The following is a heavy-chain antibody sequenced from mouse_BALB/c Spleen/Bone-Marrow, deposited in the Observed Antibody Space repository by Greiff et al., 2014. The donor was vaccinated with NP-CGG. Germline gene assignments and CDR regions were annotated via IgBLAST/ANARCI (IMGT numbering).Heavy chain of an antibody. V-gene: IGHV1-67*01. Sequence: VQLQQSGAELVRPGVSVKISCKGSGYTFTDYAVHWVKQSHTKSLEWIGLISSYHGDATYNQKFKGKATMTVDKSSSTAFLELARLTSEDSAIYYCARSGKVRNAMDYWGQGTSVTVSS. CDR2: ISSYHGDA. CDR3: ARSGKVRNAMDY. CDR1: GYTFTDYA. J-gene: IGHJ4*01. D-gene: IGHD2-14*01.